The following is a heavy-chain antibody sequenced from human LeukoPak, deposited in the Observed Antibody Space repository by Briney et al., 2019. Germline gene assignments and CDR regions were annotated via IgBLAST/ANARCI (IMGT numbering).Heavy chain of an antibody. J-gene: IGHJ4*02. CDR3: ARAGGYNSPWTY. V-gene: IGHV4-59*01. CDR1: GGSINSYY. D-gene: IGHD3/OR15-3a*01. CDR2: VYYSGST. Sequence: SETLSLTCTVSGGSINSYYWSWIRQPSGKGLEWIGYVYYSGSTNYNPSLKSRVTISVDTSKNQFSLRLSSVTAADTAVYYCARAGGYNSPWTYWGKGTLFTVS.